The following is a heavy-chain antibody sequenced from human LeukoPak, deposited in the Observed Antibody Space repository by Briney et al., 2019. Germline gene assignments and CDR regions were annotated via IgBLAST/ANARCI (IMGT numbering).Heavy chain of an antibody. V-gene: IGHV5-51*01. CDR3: ARQGAAGKYYYYYMDV. Sequence: GESLKISCQGSGYNFPIYWIGWVRQMPGQGLEWMGIIYPDDSNTIYGPSFQGQVTISADKSINTAYLEWSSLKASDTAIYYCARQGAAGKYYYYYMDVWGQGTMVTVS. D-gene: IGHD6-13*01. CDR1: GYNFPIYW. J-gene: IGHJ6*03. CDR2: IYPDDSNT.